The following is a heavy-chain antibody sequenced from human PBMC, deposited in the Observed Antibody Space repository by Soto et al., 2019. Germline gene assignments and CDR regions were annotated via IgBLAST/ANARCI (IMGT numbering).Heavy chain of an antibody. CDR1: GFTFSNAW. Sequence: GGSLRLSCAASGFTFSNAWMNWVRQAPGKGLEWVGRIKSKTDGGTTDYAAPVKGRFTISRDDSKNTLYLQMNSLRSEDTAVYYCSRVSTVGMVDYYYYYGMDVWGQGTTVTVSS. CDR3: SRVSTVGMVDYYYYYGMDV. CDR2: IKSKTDGGTT. V-gene: IGHV3-15*07. D-gene: IGHD1-26*01. J-gene: IGHJ6*02.